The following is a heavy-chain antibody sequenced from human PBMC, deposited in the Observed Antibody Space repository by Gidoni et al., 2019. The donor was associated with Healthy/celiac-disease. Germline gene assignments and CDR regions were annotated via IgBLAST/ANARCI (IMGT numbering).Heavy chain of an antibody. Sequence: EVQLVESGGGLIQPGGSLRLSCAASGFTVSRNYMSWVRQAPGKGLEWVSVIYSGGSIYYADSVKGRFTISRDNSKNTLYLQMNSLRAEDTAVYYCARGGVYASYYYYGMDVWGQGTTVTVSS. D-gene: IGHD2-8*01. CDR2: IYSGGSI. J-gene: IGHJ6*02. CDR1: GFTVSRNY. V-gene: IGHV3-53*01. CDR3: ARGGVYASYYYYGMDV.